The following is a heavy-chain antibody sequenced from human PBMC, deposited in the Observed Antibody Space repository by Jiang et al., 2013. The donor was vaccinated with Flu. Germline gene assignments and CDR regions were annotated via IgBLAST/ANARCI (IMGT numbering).Heavy chain of an antibody. CDR2: FMIVEL. Sequence: WIRQPQGRGWSGLEVFMIVELLVQPSLKSRVTISVDTFKSQFSLKVRSVTAADAAVYYCARAQKYSGFELPYFDFWGQGALVTVSS. V-gene: IGHV4-39*07. J-gene: IGHJ4*02. D-gene: IGHD5-12*01. CDR3: ARAQKYSGFELPYFDF.